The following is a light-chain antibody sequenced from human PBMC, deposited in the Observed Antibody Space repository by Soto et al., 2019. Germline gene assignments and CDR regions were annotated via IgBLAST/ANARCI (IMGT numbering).Light chain of an antibody. CDR3: QQYGSWPIT. V-gene: IGKV3-20*01. J-gene: IGKJ4*01. CDR2: GAS. CDR1: QSVGSSY. Sequence: EIVLTQSPGTLSVSPGERAALSCRATQSVGSSYLAWYQQKPGQAPRLLIYGASTRATGIPDRFSGSGSGTDFTLTISSLQSEDFAVDYCQQYGSWPITFGRGTKVDIK.